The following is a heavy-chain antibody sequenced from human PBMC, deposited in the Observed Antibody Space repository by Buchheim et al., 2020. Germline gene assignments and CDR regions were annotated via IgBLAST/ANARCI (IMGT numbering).Heavy chain of an antibody. CDR2: ISSSSSTI. Sequence: EVQLVESGGGLVQPGGSLRLSCAASGFTFSSYSMNWVRQAPGKGLEWVSYISSSSSTIYYADSVKGRFTISRDNAKNSLYLQMNSLRAEDTAVYYCARRITIFGVVTPSGYGMDVWGKGTT. CDR3: ARRITIFGVVTPSGYGMDV. J-gene: IGHJ6*04. V-gene: IGHV3-48*01. CDR1: GFTFSSYS. D-gene: IGHD3-3*01.